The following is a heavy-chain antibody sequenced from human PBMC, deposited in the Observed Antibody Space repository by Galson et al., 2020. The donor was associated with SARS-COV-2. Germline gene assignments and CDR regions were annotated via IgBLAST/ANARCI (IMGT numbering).Heavy chain of an antibody. D-gene: IGHD3-3*01. J-gene: IGHJ4*02. CDR1: GGSISSYY. V-gene: IGHV4-59*01. CDR3: ARAAQTYYDFWSGYYNAPHFDY. CDR2: IDYSGST. Sequence: SETLSLTCTVSGGSISSYYWRWIRQPPGKGLAWIGYIDYSGSTNYNPPLKSRVILPLDTSKNQFSLKLSSVTAAATAVYYCARAAQTYYDFWSGYYNAPHFDYWGQGTLVAVSS.